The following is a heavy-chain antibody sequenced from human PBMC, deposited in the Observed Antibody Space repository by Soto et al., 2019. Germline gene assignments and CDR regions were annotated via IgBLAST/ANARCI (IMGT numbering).Heavy chain of an antibody. CDR1: GGSFSDYY. CDR3: ARGGAGITENWFDP. CDR2: INHSGST. D-gene: IGHD3-10*01. J-gene: IGHJ5*02. V-gene: IGHV4-34*01. Sequence: SETLSLTCAVYGGSFSDYYWTWIRQSPGKGLEWIGEINHSGSTNYNPSLKSRVTISVDTSKNQFSLKLSSVTAADTAVYYCARGGAGITENWFDPWGQGTLVT.